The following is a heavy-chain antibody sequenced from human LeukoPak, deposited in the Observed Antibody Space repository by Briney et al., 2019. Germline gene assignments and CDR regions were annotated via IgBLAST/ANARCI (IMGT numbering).Heavy chain of an antibody. V-gene: IGHV3-21*01. CDR2: ISSSSSYI. D-gene: IGHD3-9*01. CDR3: ARDSLGDILTGYYHDAFDI. CDR1: GFTFSSYS. J-gene: IGHJ3*02. Sequence: GSLRLSCAASGFTFSSYSMNWVRQAPGKGLEWVSSISSSSSYIYYADSVKGRFTISRDNAKNSLYLQMNSLRAEDTAVYYCARDSLGDILTGYYHDAFDIWGQGTWSPSLQ.